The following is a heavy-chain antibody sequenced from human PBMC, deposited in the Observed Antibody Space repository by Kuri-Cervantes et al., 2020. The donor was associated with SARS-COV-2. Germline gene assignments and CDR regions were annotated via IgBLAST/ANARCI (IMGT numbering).Heavy chain of an antibody. CDR1: GFTFSSYA. J-gene: IGHJ4*02. Sequence: GGSLRLSCAASGFTFSSYAMHLVRQAPGKGLEWVAVISYDGSNKYYADSVKGRFTISRDNSKNTLYLQMNSLRAEDTAVYYCARVGYCSSTSCYNFDYWGQGTLVTVSS. CDR2: ISYDGSNK. D-gene: IGHD2-2*02. CDR3: ARVGYCSSTSCYNFDY. V-gene: IGHV3-30-3*01.